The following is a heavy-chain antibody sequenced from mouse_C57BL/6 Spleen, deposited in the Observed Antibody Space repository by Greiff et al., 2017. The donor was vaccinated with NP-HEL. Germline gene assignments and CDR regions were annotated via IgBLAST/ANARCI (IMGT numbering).Heavy chain of an antibody. J-gene: IGHJ2*01. CDR2: IYPSDSET. CDR1: GYTFTSYW. CDR3: ARGDSNYVNYFDY. Sequence: QVQLQQPGAELVRPGSSVKLSCKASGYTFTSYWMDWVKQRPGQGLEWIGNIYPSDSETHYNQKFKDKATLTVDKSSSTAYMQLSSLTSEDSAVYYGARGDSNYVNYFDYWGQGTTLTVSS. D-gene: IGHD2-5*01. V-gene: IGHV1-61*01.